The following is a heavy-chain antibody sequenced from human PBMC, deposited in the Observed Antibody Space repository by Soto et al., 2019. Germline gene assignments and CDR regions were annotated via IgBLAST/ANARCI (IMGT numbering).Heavy chain of an antibody. V-gene: IGHV1-18*01. CDR2: ISAYNGNT. CDR3: AREGYYDILTGSYPYYYYGMDV. J-gene: IGHJ6*02. CDR1: GYTFTSYG. D-gene: IGHD3-9*01. Sequence: ASVKVSCKASGYTFTSYGISWVRQAPGQGLEWMGWISAYNGNTNYAQKLQGRVTMTTDTSTSTAYMELRSLRSDDTPVYYCAREGYYDILTGSYPYYYYGMDVWGQGTTVTVSS.